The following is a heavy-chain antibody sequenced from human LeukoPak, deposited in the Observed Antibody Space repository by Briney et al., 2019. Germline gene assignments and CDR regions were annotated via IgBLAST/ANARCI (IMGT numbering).Heavy chain of an antibody. J-gene: IGHJ5*02. D-gene: IGHD3-10*01. Sequence: PSETLSLTCTVYGGSFSDYYWGWVGQPPGNGLQWIGEINHSGSTNYNPSLKSRVTISVGTSKNQFSLKLSSVTAADTAVYYCATSGCPINWFDHWGQGTLVTVSS. CDR2: INHSGST. CDR1: GGSFSDYY. CDR3: ATSGCPINWFDH. V-gene: IGHV4-34*01.